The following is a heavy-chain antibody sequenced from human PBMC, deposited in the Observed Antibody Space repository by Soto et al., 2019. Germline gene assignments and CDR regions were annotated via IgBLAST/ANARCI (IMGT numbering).Heavy chain of an antibody. V-gene: IGHV3-33*01. CDR1: GFTFSSYG. CDR2: IWYDGSNK. J-gene: IGHJ6*02. Sequence: GGSLRLSCAASGFTFSSYGMHWVRQAPGKGLEWVAVIWYDGSNKYYADSVKGRFTISRDNSKNTLYLQMNSLRAEDTAVYYCARAQEYYDILTGYSPYGMDVWGQGTTVTVSS. CDR3: ARAQEYYDILTGYSPYGMDV. D-gene: IGHD3-9*01.